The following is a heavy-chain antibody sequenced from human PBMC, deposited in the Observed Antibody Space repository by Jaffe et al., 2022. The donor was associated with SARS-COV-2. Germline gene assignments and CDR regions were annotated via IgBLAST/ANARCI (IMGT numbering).Heavy chain of an antibody. J-gene: IGHJ6*02. D-gene: IGHD2-21*02. CDR1: GFTFSCCS. CDR3: VKNGGDCYPSCYYGMDV. V-gene: IGHV3-64D*09. CDR2: ISSNGGST. Sequence: EVQLVESGGGLVQPGGSLRLSCSASGFTFSCCSMHWVRQAPGKGLEYVSAISSNGGSTYYADSVKGRFTISRDNSKNTLYLQMSSLRPEDTAVYYCVKNGGDCYPSCYYGMDVWGPGTTVTVSS.